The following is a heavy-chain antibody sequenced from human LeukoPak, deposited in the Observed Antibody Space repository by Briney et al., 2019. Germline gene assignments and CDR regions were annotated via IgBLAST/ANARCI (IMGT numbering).Heavy chain of an antibody. CDR2: ISGSGGST. V-gene: IGHV3-23*01. J-gene: IGHJ4*02. CDR1: GFTFSSYG. CDR3: ARYPGPGEQ. Sequence: GGTLRLSCAASGFTFSSYGMSWVRQAPGKGLEWVSAISGSGGSTYYADSVKGRFSISRDNSKNTLYLQMNSLRAEDTAVYYCARYPGPGEQWGQGTLVTVSS. D-gene: IGHD7-27*01.